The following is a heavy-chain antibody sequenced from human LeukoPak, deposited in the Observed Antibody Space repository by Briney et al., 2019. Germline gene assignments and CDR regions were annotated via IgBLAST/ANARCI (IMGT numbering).Heavy chain of an antibody. CDR1: GFSLSTSGVG. CDR3: AHRPLVVVVITEDNWFDP. J-gene: IGHJ5*02. V-gene: IGHV2-5*01. CDR2: IYWNDDK. D-gene: IGHD3-22*01. Sequence: SGPTLVKPTQTLTLTCTFSGFSLSTSGVGVGWIRQPPGKALEWLALIYWNDDKRYSPSLKSRLTITKDTSKNQVVLTMTNMDPVDTATYYCAHRPLVVVVITEDNWFDPWGQGTLATVSS.